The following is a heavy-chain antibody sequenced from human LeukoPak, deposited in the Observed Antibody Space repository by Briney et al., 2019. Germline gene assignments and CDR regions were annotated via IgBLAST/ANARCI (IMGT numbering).Heavy chain of an antibody. D-gene: IGHD2-15*01. J-gene: IGHJ4*02. CDR2: INPNSGGT. CDR3: ARERTLTSCYDY. Sequence: VASVKVSCKASGYTFTGYYMHWVRQAPGQGLEWMGWINPNSGGTNYAQKFRGRVTMTRDTSISTAYMELSRLRSDDTAVYYCARERTLTSCYDYWGQGTLVTVSS. V-gene: IGHV1-2*02. CDR1: GYTFTGYY.